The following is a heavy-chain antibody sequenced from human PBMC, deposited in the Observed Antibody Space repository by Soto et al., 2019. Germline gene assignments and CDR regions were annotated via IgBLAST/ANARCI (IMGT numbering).Heavy chain of an antibody. Sequence: GGSLRLSCAASGFTFSSYAMSWVRQAPGKGLEWVSAISGSGGSTYYADSVKGRFTISRDNSKNTLYLQMNSLRAEDTAVYYCAKASNGYCSGGSCYSFDYWGQGTLVTVSS. J-gene: IGHJ4*02. CDR3: AKASNGYCSGGSCYSFDY. V-gene: IGHV3-23*01. CDR2: ISGSGGST. D-gene: IGHD2-15*01. CDR1: GFTFSSYA.